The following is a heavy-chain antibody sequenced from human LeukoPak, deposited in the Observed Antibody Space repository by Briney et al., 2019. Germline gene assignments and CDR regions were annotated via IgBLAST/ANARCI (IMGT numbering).Heavy chain of an antibody. Sequence: GGSLRLSCAASGFTFSSYSMSWVRQPPGKGLEWVSYISSGSSSIYYADSVKGRLTNSRDNAKNSLYLQMNSLGAEDTAVYYCAKDLDIVATITGNWGQGTLVTVSS. CDR1: GFTFSSYS. J-gene: IGHJ4*02. V-gene: IGHV3-48*01. CDR3: AKDLDIVATITGN. CDR2: ISSGSSSI. D-gene: IGHD5-12*01.